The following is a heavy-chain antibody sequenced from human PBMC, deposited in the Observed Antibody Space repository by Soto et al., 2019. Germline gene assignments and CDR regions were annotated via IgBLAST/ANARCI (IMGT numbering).Heavy chain of an antibody. J-gene: IGHJ3*02. D-gene: IGHD3-22*01. CDR1: GFTFSNYP. CDR2: IKQGASEK. V-gene: IGHV3-7*01. CDR3: ARGRQHHRMIVVGNDALDI. Sequence: GSLRLSCAASGFTFSNYPMNWVLQPPGKGLERVANIKQGASEKFYVDSVKGRFNISRDNAENSLFLQMDSLRAEDTAVYYCARGRQHHRMIVVGNDALDIWGQGTMVTVSS.